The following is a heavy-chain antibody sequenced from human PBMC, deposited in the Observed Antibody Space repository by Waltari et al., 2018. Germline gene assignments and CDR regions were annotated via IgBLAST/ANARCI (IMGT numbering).Heavy chain of an antibody. CDR1: GFIFRSYD. D-gene: IGHD2-2*01. V-gene: IGHV3-23*01. CDR3: AKGPAARTNWFDP. J-gene: IGHJ5*02. CDR2: ISGSGSKI. Sequence: EVQLLESGGGLVQPGGSLRLSCAAPGFIFRSYDMSWVRQAPGKGLEWVSGISGSGSKIHYADSVRGRFTISRDNSKNTVYLQMNSLRAEDTAVYYCAKGPAARTNWFDPWGQGTLVTVSS.